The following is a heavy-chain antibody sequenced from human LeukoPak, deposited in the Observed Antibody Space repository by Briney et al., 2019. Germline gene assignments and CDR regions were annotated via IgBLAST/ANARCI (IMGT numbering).Heavy chain of an antibody. V-gene: IGHV4-30-4*07. CDR1: GGSISSGGYS. CDR3: ARAPERWYSYGSYTYYYMDV. Sequence: SETLSLTCAVSGGSISSGGYSWSWIRQPPGKGLEWIGYIYYSGSTYYNPSLKSRVTISVDTSKNQISLKVSSVTAADTTVYYCARAPERWYSYGSYTYYYMDVWGKGTTVTVSS. CDR2: IYYSGST. D-gene: IGHD5-18*01. J-gene: IGHJ6*03.